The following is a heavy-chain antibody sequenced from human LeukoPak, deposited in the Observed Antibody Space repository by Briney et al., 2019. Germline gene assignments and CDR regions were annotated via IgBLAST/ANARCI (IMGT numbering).Heavy chain of an antibody. CDR3: ARRDRSGGSCYSGIDY. V-gene: IGHV5-51*01. CDR1: GYSFTSYW. D-gene: IGHD2-15*01. J-gene: IGHJ4*02. CDR2: IYPGDSDT. Sequence: GESLKISCKGSGYSFTSYWIGWVRQMPGKGLEWMGIIYPGDSDTRYSPSFQGQVTISADKSISTAYLQWSSLKASDTAMYYCARRDRSGGSCYSGIDYWGQGTLVTVSS.